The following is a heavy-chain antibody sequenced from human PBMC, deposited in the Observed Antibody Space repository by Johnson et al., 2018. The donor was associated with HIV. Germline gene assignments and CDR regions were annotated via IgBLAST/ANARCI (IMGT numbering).Heavy chain of an antibody. Sequence: VQLVESGGGVVQPGRSLRLSCAASGFTFDDYGMSWVRQAPGKGLEWVSGINWNGGRIGYADSVNGRFTISRDNAKNSLYLQLNSLRAEDTALYYCARTLKWELGLPDWDSFDIWGQGTMVTVSA. CDR3: ARTLKWELGLPDWDSFDI. J-gene: IGHJ3*02. CDR2: INWNGGRI. V-gene: IGHV3-20*04. D-gene: IGHD1-26*01. CDR1: GFTFDDYG.